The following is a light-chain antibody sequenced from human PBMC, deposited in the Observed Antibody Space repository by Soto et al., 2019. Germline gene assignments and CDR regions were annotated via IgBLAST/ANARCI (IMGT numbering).Light chain of an antibody. CDR1: QSVSSSY. V-gene: IGKV3-20*01. CDR3: QQYGSSPFT. Sequence: EFVLTQSPGTLSLSPGERATLSCRASQSVSSSYLAWYQQKPGQAPRLLIYGASSRATGIPDRFSGSGSGTDFNLTISRLEPEDFAVYYCQQYGSSPFTVGPGTKVDIK. J-gene: IGKJ3*01. CDR2: GAS.